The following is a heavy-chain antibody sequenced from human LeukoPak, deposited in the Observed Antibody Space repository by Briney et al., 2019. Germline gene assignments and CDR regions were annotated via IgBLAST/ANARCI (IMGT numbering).Heavy chain of an antibody. CDR1: GFTFSSYA. J-gene: IGHJ4*02. D-gene: IGHD3-3*01. CDR2: ISGSGGST. CDR3: AKEPRWSGYYPLVLYYFDY. Sequence: PGGSLRLSCAASGFTFSSYAMSWVRQAPGKGLEWVSAISGSGGSTYYADSAKGRFTISRDNSKNTLYLQMNSLRAEDTAVYYCAKEPRWSGYYPLVLYYFDYWGQGTLVTVSS. V-gene: IGHV3-23*01.